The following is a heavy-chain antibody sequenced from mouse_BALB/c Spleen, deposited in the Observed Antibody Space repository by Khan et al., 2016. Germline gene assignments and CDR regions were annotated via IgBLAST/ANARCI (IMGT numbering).Heavy chain of an antibody. CDR3: ARSDYGDKDAMDY. CDR1: GYSITSDYA. V-gene: IGHV3-2*02. Sequence: EVQLQESGPGLVKPSLSLSLTCTVTGYSITSDYAWNWIRQFPGNRLEWMGYISYSGSTSYNPSLKSRISITRDTSKNQFFLQLNSVTSEDTATYYCARSDYGDKDAMDYWGQGTSVTVSS. J-gene: IGHJ4*01. CDR2: ISYSGST. D-gene: IGHD1-1*01.